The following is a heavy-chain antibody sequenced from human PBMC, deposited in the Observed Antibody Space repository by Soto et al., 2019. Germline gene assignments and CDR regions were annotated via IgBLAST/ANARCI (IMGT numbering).Heavy chain of an antibody. Sequence: EVQLVESGGGLVKPGGSLRLSCAASGFTFSSYSMNWVRQAPGKGLEWVPSISSSSSYIYYADSVKGRFTISRDNAKNSLYLQMNSLRAEDTAVYYCARDPTEYGDYGSVVDYWGQGTLVTVSS. CDR1: GFTFSSYS. V-gene: IGHV3-21*01. J-gene: IGHJ4*02. CDR3: ARDPTEYGDYGSVVDY. CDR2: ISSSSSYI. D-gene: IGHD4-17*01.